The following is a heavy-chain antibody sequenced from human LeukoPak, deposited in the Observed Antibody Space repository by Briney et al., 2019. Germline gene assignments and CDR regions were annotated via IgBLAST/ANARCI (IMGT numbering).Heavy chain of an antibody. CDR2: ISGYNGNT. D-gene: IGHD6-19*01. Sequence: GASVNVSCKASDYTFSSYGISWVRQAPGQGLEWMGWISGYNGNTEYAQKLQGRVTMTTDTSTSTAYMELRSLRSDDTAVYCCARTLPIAVAGIIPDYWGQGTLVTVSS. CDR3: ARTLPIAVAGIIPDY. CDR1: DYTFSSYG. V-gene: IGHV1-18*01. J-gene: IGHJ4*02.